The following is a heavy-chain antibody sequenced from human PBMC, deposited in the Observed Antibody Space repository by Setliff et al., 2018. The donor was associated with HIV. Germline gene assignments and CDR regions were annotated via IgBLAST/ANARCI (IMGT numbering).Heavy chain of an antibody. CDR2: IDQSGST. D-gene: IGHD2-2*01. Sequence: SETLSLTCAVYGGSFSGYSWTWIRQHPGKGLEWIGEIDQSGSTNYNPSLKSRVTTSVDTSKNQFSLRLSSVTAADTAVYYCARGLGGYCSSVSCYEADHWGQGTLVTVSS. J-gene: IGHJ5*02. CDR1: GGSFSGYS. CDR3: ARGLGGYCSSVSCYEADH. V-gene: IGHV4-34*01.